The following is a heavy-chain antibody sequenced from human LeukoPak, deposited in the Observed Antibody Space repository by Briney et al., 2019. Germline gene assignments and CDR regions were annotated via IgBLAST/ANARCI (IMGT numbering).Heavy chain of an antibody. CDR2: IYYSGST. D-gene: IGHD3-22*01. CDR3: ASSGYPEDAFDI. V-gene: IGHV4-59*11. J-gene: IGHJ3*02. CDR1: GGSISSHY. Sequence: PSETLSHTCTVSGGSISSHYWSWIRQPPGKGLEWIGYIYYSGSTNYNPSLKSRVTISVDTSKNQFSLKLSSVTAADTAVYYCASSGYPEDAFDIWGQGTMVTVSS.